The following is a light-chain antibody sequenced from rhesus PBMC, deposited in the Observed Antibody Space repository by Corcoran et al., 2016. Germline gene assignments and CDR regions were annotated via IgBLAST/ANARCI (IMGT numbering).Light chain of an antibody. Sequence: ETVVTQSPATLSLSPGERATLSCRTSQSVGSNLAWYQQKPGQAPKLLINDASSRATGIPDRFSGSGSGTEFTRTIGSLEPADVRVYFCQQYNRWDAFSQGTKVKIK. CDR1: QSVGSN. CDR3: QQYNRWDA. J-gene: IGKJ2*01. V-gene: IGKV3-42*02. CDR2: DAS.